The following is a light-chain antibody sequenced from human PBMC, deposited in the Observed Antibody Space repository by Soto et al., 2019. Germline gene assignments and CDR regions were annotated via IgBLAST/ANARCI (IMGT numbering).Light chain of an antibody. V-gene: IGLV2-23*03. Sequence: QSVLTQPASASGSPGQSITISCTGTSSDVGSYNHVSWYQQHPGKAPKLMIYEGSKRPSGVSNRFSGPKSGNTAALTISGLQAEDEADYYCCSYAGSSTFGVVFGGGTKLTVL. CDR3: CSYAGSSTFGVV. CDR1: SSDVGSYNH. CDR2: EGS. J-gene: IGLJ2*01.